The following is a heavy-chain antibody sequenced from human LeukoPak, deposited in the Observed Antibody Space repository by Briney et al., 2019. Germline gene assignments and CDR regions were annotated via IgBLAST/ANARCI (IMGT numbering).Heavy chain of an antibody. CDR3: ARVYQSAEYYFDY. CDR1: GGSIDSYY. J-gene: IGHJ4*02. V-gene: IGHV4-59*01. Sequence: SETLSLTCTVSGGSIDSYYWSWIRQPPGKGLEWIGYIYYTGSTEYHPSLKSRVTISLDASKNQFSLKLTSVTAADTAVYYCARVYQSAEYYFDYWGQGNLVSVSS. CDR2: IYYTGST. D-gene: IGHD2-2*01.